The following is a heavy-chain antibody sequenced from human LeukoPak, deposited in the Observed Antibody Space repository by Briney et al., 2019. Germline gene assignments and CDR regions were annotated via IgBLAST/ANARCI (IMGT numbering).Heavy chain of an antibody. J-gene: IGHJ4*02. Sequence: ASVKVSCKASGYTFTSYDINWVRQATGQGLEWMGWMNPNSGNTDYAQKFQGRVTMTTDTSTSTAHMELRSLRYDDTAVYYCARDGRFAAYEPDYWGQGTLVTVSS. CDR1: GYTFTSYD. CDR2: MNPNSGNT. CDR3: ARDGRFAAYEPDY. D-gene: IGHD1-26*01. V-gene: IGHV1-8*01.